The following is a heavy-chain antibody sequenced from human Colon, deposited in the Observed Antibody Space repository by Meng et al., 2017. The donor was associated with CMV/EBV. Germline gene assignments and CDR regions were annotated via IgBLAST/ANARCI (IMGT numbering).Heavy chain of an antibody. Sequence: GGSLRLSCVASGFSSSRYWMSWVRQPPGKGLEWVANIKNDGSEKYYVDSVKGRFTISRDNAKNSLYLQMNSLRAEDTAVYYCARRLAAAGTSWFDPWGQGTLVTVSS. CDR1: GFSSSRYW. V-gene: IGHV3-7*01. CDR3: ARRLAAAGTSWFDP. J-gene: IGHJ5*02. D-gene: IGHD6-13*01. CDR2: IKNDGSEK.